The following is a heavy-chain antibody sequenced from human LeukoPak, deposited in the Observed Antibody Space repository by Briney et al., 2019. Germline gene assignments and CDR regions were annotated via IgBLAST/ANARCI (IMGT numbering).Heavy chain of an antibody. CDR1: GFTFSSYE. V-gene: IGHV3-48*03. Sequence: GGSLRLSCAASGFTFSSYEMNWVRQAPGKGLEWVSYISSSGSTIYYADSVKGRFTISRDNAKNSLYLQMNSLRAEDTAVYYCARDRRVQWELLTSGAFDIWGQGTMVTVSS. CDR3: ARDRRVQWELLTSGAFDI. CDR2: ISSSGSTI. D-gene: IGHD1-26*01. J-gene: IGHJ3*02.